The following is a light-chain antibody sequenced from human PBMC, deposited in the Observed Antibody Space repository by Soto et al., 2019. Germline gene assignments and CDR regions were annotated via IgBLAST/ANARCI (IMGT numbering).Light chain of an antibody. CDR3: QQYGTSPHLFT. V-gene: IGKV3-15*01. J-gene: IGKJ3*01. Sequence: EVVMTQSPAILSVSPGERATLSCRASQSVGINVAWYQQKPGQAPRLLIYGASTRATGSPDRFSASGSATEFTLTISSLLSEDFAVYYCQQYGTSPHLFTFGPGTKVDIK. CDR2: GAS. CDR1: QSVGIN.